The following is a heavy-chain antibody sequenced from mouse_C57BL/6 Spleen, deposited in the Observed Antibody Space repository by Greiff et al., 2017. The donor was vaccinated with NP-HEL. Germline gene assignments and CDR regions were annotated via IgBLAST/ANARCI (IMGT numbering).Heavy chain of an antibody. CDR3: TRSPHLLLRSEFAY. J-gene: IGHJ3*01. D-gene: IGHD1-1*01. Sequence: QVQLQQSGAELVRPGASVTLSCKASGYTFTDYEMHWVKQTPVHGLEWIGAIDPETGGTAYNQKFKGKAILTADKSSSTAYMELRSLTSEDSAVYYCTRSPHLLLRSEFAYWGQGTLVTVSA. CDR1: GYTFTDYE. CDR2: IDPETGGT. V-gene: IGHV1-15*01.